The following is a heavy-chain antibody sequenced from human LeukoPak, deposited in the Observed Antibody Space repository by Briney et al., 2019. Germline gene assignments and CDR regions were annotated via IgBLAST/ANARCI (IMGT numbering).Heavy chain of an antibody. CDR2: INTGNGDT. Sequence: VASVKVSCKASGYTFTTYAIHWVRQAPGQRLEWLGWINTGNGDTRYSQTFQARVTITRDTSASTAYIEVSSLRPEDTAVYYCARDMGSGSLHYWGQGTLVTVSS. V-gene: IGHV1-3*04. J-gene: IGHJ4*02. CDR1: GYTFTTYA. CDR3: ARDMGSGSLHY. D-gene: IGHD1-26*01.